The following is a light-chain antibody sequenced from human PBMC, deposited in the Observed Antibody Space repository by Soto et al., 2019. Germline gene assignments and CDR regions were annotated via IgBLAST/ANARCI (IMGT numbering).Light chain of an antibody. J-gene: IGLJ3*02. Sequence: QSALTQPAAVSGSRGQSITISCTGTSSDGGGYKFVSWYQQHPGKAPKLMLSEVSNRPSGVSNRFSGSKSGNTASLTISGLQAEDEADYYCSSYTTSSTRVFGGGTKLTV. V-gene: IGLV2-14*01. CDR2: EVS. CDR3: SSYTTSSTRV. CDR1: SSDGGGYKF.